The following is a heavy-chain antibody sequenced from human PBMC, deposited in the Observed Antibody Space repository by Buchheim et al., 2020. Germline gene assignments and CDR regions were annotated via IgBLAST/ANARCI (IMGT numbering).Heavy chain of an antibody. J-gene: IGHJ4*02. V-gene: IGHV4-4*02. CDR1: GDSIGSSHW. CDR3: ARGQYASGWGEIDY. Sequence: QVQLQESGPGLVKPSGTLSLSCAVSGDSIGSSHWWTWVRQPPGKGLEWIGEIYRSGTTNYSLSLKSRVPMSADESKNQFSLKLTSVTAADTAVYYCARGQYASGWGEIDYWGQGTL. CDR2: IYRSGTT. D-gene: IGHD3-16*01.